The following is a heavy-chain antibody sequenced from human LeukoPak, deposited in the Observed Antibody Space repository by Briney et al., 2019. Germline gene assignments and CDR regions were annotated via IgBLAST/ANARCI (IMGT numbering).Heavy chain of an antibody. D-gene: IGHD3-9*01. CDR1: DDSITGSHS. Sequence: SETLSLTCIVSDDSITGSHSWGWIRQPPGKGLGWFGSIYYSGSTYYNPSLKSRVTISVDTSKNQFFLRLTSVTAADTAVYYCTRELRYFDERDVFDIWGQGTMVTVSS. CDR2: IYYSGST. V-gene: IGHV4-39*02. J-gene: IGHJ3*02. CDR3: TRELRYFDERDVFDI.